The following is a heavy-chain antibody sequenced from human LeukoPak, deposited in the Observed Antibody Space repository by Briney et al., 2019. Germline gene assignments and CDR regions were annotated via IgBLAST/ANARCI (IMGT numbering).Heavy chain of an antibody. CDR2: IYPADSDT. J-gene: IGHJ3*02. CDR3: ARVKLWAKDAFDI. CDR1: GYSFTNYW. D-gene: IGHD5-18*01. V-gene: IGHV5-51*01. Sequence: PGESLKISCKGSGYSFTNYWIGWVRQMPGKGLEWMGIIYPADSDTRYSPSFQDQVTISADKSISTAYLQWSSLKASDTAMYYCARVKLWAKDAFDIWGQGTMVTVSS.